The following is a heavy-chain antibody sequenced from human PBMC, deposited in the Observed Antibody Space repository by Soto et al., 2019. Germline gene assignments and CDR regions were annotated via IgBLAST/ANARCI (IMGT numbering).Heavy chain of an antibody. CDR3: ARDAAYNYFWGGVMELYSYNMDV. V-gene: IGHV1-18*01. Sequence: QVQLVQSEAEVKKPGASLKVSCRASGYNFANYGISWVRQAPGQGLEWMGWISAHNGDTKYAQKVQGRVTITEDTSTSTAYIEMWSLRSDDTAVYYCARDAAYNYFWGGVMELYSYNMDVWAQGTTVTV. J-gene: IGHJ6*02. CDR1: GYNFANYG. D-gene: IGHD3-3*01. CDR2: ISAHNGDT.